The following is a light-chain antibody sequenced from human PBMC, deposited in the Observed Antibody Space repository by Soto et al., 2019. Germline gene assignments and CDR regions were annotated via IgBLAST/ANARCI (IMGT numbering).Light chain of an antibody. CDR2: EAS. CDR3: QQYIYLPLT. Sequence: DIQMSQSPSSLSASVGDRVTITCQARQDIVNYLNWYQQKPGKAPKLLIYEASTLETGVPSRFSGGGSGTHFTFTISSLQPEDFPTHYCQQYIYLPLTFGGGTKVDIK. CDR1: QDIVNY. J-gene: IGKJ4*01. V-gene: IGKV1-33*01.